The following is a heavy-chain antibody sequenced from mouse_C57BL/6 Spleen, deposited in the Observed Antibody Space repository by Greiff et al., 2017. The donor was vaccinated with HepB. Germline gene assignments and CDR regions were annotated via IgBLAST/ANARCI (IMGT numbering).Heavy chain of an antibody. D-gene: IGHD1-1*01. V-gene: IGHV1-82*01. J-gene: IGHJ2*01. CDR2: IYPGDGDT. CDR3: ARGITTVVAPDY. CDR1: GYAFSSSW. Sequence: VQLVESGPELVKPGASVKISCKASGYAFSSSWMNWVKQRPGKGLEWIGRIYPGDGDTNYNGKFKGKATLTADKSSSTAYMQLSSLTSEDSAVYFCARGITTVVAPDYWGQGTTLTVSS.